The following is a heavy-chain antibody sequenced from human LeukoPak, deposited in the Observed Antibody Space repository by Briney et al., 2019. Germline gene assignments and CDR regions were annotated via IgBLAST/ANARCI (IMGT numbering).Heavy chain of an antibody. CDR2: KKQDGSEK. J-gene: IGHJ4*02. V-gene: IGHV3-7*02. Sequence: GGSLRLSCAEPGVTFSIHWMSWVRAAPGKGLEWVANKKQDGSEKYYVDSGKARSTISRDNAKNSLYLQMNSLRAEDTAVYYCARGTAASYWGQGTLVTVSS. CDR1: GVTFSIHW. D-gene: IGHD6-13*01. CDR3: ARGTAASY.